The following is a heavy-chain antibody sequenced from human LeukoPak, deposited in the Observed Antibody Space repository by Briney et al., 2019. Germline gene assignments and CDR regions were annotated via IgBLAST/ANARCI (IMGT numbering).Heavy chain of an antibody. CDR2: FSDSGGST. CDR1: GFTFSSHA. Sequence: LTGGPLRLSCAASGFTFSSHAMSWVRQAPGKGRERVLAFSDSGGSTYYADSVKGRFTISRDNSKNTLYLQMNSLRAEDTAVYYCAKDPAMKRTHYFDYWGQGALVTVSS. V-gene: IGHV3-23*01. D-gene: IGHD2-2*01. J-gene: IGHJ4*02. CDR3: AKDPAMKRTHYFDY.